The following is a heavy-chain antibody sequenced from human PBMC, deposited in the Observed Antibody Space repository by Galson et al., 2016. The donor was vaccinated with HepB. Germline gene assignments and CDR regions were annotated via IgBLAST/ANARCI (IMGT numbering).Heavy chain of an antibody. V-gene: IGHV3-23*01. J-gene: IGHJ4*02. CDR2: ISGPGRNT. CDR3: AWGSRCVYFEF. D-gene: IGHD3-16*01. Sequence: SLRLSCAASGFPYNNFPMNWVRQAPGKGPEWVSGISGPGRNTYYADSAQGRFTISRDNSENTLYLQMNGLRVEDTAVYYCAWGSRCVYFEFWGRGTLVSASS. CDR1: GFPYNNFP.